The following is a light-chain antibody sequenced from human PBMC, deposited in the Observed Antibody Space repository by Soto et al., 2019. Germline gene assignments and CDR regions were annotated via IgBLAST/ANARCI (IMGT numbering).Light chain of an antibody. V-gene: IGKV3-20*01. J-gene: IGKJ1*01. CDR2: GAS. CDR1: QSVSSSY. CDR3: QQYGSSPRT. Sequence: ESVLTQSPGTLSLSPGERATLCLMASQSVSSSYLAWYQHKPGQAPRLLIYGASSRATGIPDRFSGSGSGTDFTLTISRLEPEDFAVYYCQQYGSSPRTFGQGTKV.